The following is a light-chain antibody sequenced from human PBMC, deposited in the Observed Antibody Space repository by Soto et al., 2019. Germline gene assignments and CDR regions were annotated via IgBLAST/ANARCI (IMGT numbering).Light chain of an antibody. V-gene: IGKV3-20*01. CDR2: DAS. CDR3: QQYNNWPRT. CDR1: QSVSSSY. Sequence: IVLTQSPGTLSLSPGERATLSCRASQSVSSSYLAWYQQKPRQAPRLXIYDASSRATGIPDRFSGSGSGTEFTLTISSLQSEDFAVYYCQQYNNWPRTFGQGTKVDIK. J-gene: IGKJ1*01.